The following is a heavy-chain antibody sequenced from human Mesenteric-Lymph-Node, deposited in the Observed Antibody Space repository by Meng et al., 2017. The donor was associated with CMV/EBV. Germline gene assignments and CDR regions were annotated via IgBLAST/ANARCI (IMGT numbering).Heavy chain of an antibody. CDR3: ARVGFCSAGSCYLNYYGMDV. Sequence: SETLSLTCSVSGGSMSSFYWSWIRQPPGKGLEWIGYIYYIGSTNYTPSLMSRVTISIDTSKKQFSLKLSSVTAADTAVYYCARVGFCSAGSCYLNYYGMDVWGQGTTVTVS. CDR1: GGSMSSFY. J-gene: IGHJ6*02. V-gene: IGHV4-59*01. CDR2: IYYIGST. D-gene: IGHD2-15*01.